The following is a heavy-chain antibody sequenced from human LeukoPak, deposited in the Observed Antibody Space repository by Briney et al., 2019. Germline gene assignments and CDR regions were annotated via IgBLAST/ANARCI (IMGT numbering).Heavy chain of an antibody. V-gene: IGHV4-38-2*01. CDR1: GYSISTGYF. Sequence: SETLSLTCVVSGYSISTGYFWGWVRQPPGKGLELIGSIYRNGSTYYNPSLKSRVTVSVDTSKNQFSLKLSSVTAADTAVYYCARHYWTPGAFDIWGQGTVVTVSS. CDR2: IYRNGST. D-gene: IGHD1-1*01. CDR3: ARHYWTPGAFDI. J-gene: IGHJ3*02.